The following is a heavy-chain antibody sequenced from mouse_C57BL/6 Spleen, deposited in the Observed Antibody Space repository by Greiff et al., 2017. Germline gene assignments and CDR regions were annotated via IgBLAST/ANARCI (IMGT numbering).Heavy chain of an antibody. D-gene: IGHD1-1*01. CDR1: GFSLTSYG. CDR2: IWSGGST. Sequence: VQVVESGPGLVQPSQSLSITCTVSGFSLTSYGVHWVRQSPGKGLEWLGVIWSGGSTDYNAAFISRLSISKDNSKSQVFFKMNSLQADDTAIYYCARKSTTVVAEGDYYAMDYWGQGTSVTVSS. CDR3: ARKSTTVVAEGDYYAMDY. V-gene: IGHV2-2*01. J-gene: IGHJ4*01.